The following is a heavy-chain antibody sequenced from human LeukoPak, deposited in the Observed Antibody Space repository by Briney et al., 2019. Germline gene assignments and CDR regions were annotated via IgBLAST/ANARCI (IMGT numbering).Heavy chain of an antibody. Sequence: ASVKVSCKASGGTFSSYAISWARQAPGQGLEWMGGIIPIFGTANYAQKFQGRVTITADESTSTAYMELSSLRSEDTAVYYCARGMVRGVDYYFYGMDVWGQGTTVTVSS. J-gene: IGHJ6*02. D-gene: IGHD3-10*01. V-gene: IGHV1-69*01. CDR1: GGTFSSYA. CDR3: ARGMVRGVDYYFYGMDV. CDR2: IIPIFGTA.